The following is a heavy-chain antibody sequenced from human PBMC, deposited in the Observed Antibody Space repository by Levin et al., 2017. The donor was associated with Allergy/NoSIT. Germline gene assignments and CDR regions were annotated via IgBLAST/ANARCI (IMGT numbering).Heavy chain of an antibody. CDR2: IYYTGNT. CDR3: VRRIAATRRYFFDY. J-gene: IGHJ4*02. D-gene: IGHD6-13*01. V-gene: IGHV4-59*01. CDR1: GDSISTYY. Sequence: SETLSLTCTVSGDSISTYYWTWIRQPPGKGLEWIGYIYYTGNTNYNPSLKSRVTISVDTSKNQFSLKLTSVTAADTAVYYCVRRIAATRRYFFDYWGQGTLVTVSS.